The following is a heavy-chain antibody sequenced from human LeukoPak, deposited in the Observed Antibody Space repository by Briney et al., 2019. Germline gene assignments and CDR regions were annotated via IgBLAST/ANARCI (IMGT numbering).Heavy chain of an antibody. D-gene: IGHD3-22*01. Sequence: GGSLRLSCAASGFTFSSYWMPWVRQAPGKGLEWVANIKQDGSEKYYVDSVKGRFTISRDNAKNSLYLQMSSLSAEDTAVYYCARDGRAGSGYYRKDDYWGQGTLVTVSS. V-gene: IGHV3-7*01. CDR3: ARDGRAGSGYYRKDDY. J-gene: IGHJ4*02. CDR2: IKQDGSEK. CDR1: GFTFSSYW.